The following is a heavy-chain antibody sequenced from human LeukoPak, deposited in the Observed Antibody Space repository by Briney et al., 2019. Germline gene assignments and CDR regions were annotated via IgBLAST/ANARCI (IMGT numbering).Heavy chain of an antibody. D-gene: IGHD2-21*02. CDR1: GYTFTGYY. CDR2: INPNSGGT. J-gene: IGHJ6*03. CDR3: ARVIRGQTAIYYYSYYMDV. V-gene: IGHV1-2*02. Sequence: GASVKVSCKASGYTFTGYYMHWVRQAPGQGLEWMGWINPNSGGTNYAQKFQGRVTMTRDTSISTAYMELSRLRSDDTAVYYCARVIRGQTAIYYYSYYMDVWGKGTTVTVSS.